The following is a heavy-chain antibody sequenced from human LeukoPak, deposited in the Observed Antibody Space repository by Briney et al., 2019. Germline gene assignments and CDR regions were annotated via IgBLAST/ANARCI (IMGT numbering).Heavy chain of an antibody. CDR3: TKDLPFTRGGVIVD. CDR2: IKSKVNGEAT. CDR1: GLIFSNAW. V-gene: IGHV3-15*01. Sequence: GGSLRLSCAASGLIFSNAWMTWVRQAPGKGLEWVGRIKSKVNGEATDYGEPVQGRFTISRDDSKNMLYLQMNSLTSEDTAMYYCTKDLPFTRGGVIVDWGQGTLVTVSS. J-gene: IGHJ4*02. D-gene: IGHD3-16*01.